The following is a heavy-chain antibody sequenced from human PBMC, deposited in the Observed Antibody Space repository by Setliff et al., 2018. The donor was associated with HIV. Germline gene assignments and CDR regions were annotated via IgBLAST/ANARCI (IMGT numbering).Heavy chain of an antibody. D-gene: IGHD2-21*02. CDR1: SDSLSSHY. CDR2: IYINGIT. V-gene: IGHV4-59*08. CDR3: ARLAYCGGDCYLFQH. Sequence: SETLSLTCTVSSDSLSSHYWSWIRQPPGKGLEWVGHIYINGITNYSPSLESRVTISVDTSKNQFSLKLSSVAAADTAVYYCARLAYCGGDCYLFQHWGQGTLVTVPS. J-gene: IGHJ1*01.